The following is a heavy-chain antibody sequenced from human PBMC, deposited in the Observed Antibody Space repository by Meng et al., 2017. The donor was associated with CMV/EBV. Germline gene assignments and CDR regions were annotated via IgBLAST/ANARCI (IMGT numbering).Heavy chain of an antibody. CDR2: IPFDGSDE. J-gene: IGHJ4*02. Sequence: GESLKISCAASGFTFSNYAMHWVRQAPGEGLESVAAIPFDGSDEHHADSVKGRFTISRDNSQNTLYLQMNSLRVEDTAVYYCASFDYSRSSGDHWGQGTLVTVSS. D-gene: IGHD6-6*01. V-gene: IGHV3-30-3*01. CDR3: ASFDYSRSSGDH. CDR1: GFTFSNYA.